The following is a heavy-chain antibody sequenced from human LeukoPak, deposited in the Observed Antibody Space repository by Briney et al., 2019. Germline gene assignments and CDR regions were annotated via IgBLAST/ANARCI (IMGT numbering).Heavy chain of an antibody. CDR2: IYHSGST. CDR3: ARQGSYYRFDY. J-gene: IGHJ4*02. CDR1: GYSISSGYY. V-gene: IGHV4-38-2*01. Sequence: SETLSLTCAVSGYSISSGYYCGWIRQPPGKGLEWIGSIYHSGSTYYNPSLESRVTLSVDTSKNQFSPRLSSVTATDTAVYYCARQGSYYRFDYWGQGTLVTVSS. D-gene: IGHD1-26*01.